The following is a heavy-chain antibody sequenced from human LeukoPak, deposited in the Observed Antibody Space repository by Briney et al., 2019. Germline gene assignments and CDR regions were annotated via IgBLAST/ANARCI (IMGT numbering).Heavy chain of an antibody. CDR3: AKDRPTVVTNYYYYGMDV. Sequence: GGSLRLSCAASGFTFSSYAMSWVRQAPGKGLEWVSAISGSGGSTYYADSVKGRFTISRDNSKNTLYLQMNSLRAEDTGVYYCAKDRPTVVTNYYYYGMDVWGQGTTVTVSS. CDR1: GFTFSSYA. CDR2: ISGSGGST. V-gene: IGHV3-23*01. J-gene: IGHJ6*02. D-gene: IGHD4-23*01.